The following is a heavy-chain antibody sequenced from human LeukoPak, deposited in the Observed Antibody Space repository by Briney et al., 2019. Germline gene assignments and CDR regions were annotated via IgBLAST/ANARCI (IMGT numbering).Heavy chain of an antibody. CDR3: TRDGSPWQFRPYSIHI. CDR1: GYTLSVFE. Sequence: GGSLRLPCAASGYTLSVFEMNWVRQAAGKALEWVSYISYRCCCIYYPDSFKGPFPISRNNANSSLYLQMNSLKAEDPALYFFTRDGSPWQFRPYSIHIWRQGTMLTVSS. V-gene: IGHV3-48*03. D-gene: IGHD2-21*01. J-gene: IGHJ3*02. CDR2: ISYRCCCI.